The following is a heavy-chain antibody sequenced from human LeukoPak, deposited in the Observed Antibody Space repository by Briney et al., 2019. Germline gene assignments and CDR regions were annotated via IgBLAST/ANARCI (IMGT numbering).Heavy chain of an antibody. CDR1: GGTFSNYA. D-gene: IGHD2-21*02. V-gene: IGHV1-69*13. J-gene: IGHJ4*02. Sequence: SVKVSCKASGGTFSNYAISWVRQAPGQGLEWMGGIIPIFGTANYAQKFQGRVTITADESTSTAYMELSSLRPEDTAVYYCARDSAYCGGDCYGPFDYWGQGTLVTVSS. CDR3: ARDSAYCGGDCYGPFDY. CDR2: IIPIFGTA.